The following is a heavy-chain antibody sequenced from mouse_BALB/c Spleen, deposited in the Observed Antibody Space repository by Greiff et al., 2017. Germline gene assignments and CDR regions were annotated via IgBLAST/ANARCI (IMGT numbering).Heavy chain of an antibody. CDR1: GYTFTDYE. CDR2: IDPETGGT. Sequence: QVQLKQSGAELVRPGASVTLSCKASGYTFTDYEMHWVKQTPVHGLEWIGAIDPETGGTAYNQKFKGKATLTADKSSSTAYMELRSLTSEDSAVYYCTRSGGNLYYFDYWGQGTTLTVSS. D-gene: IGHD2-1*01. V-gene: IGHV1-15*01. J-gene: IGHJ2*01. CDR3: TRSGGNLYYFDY.